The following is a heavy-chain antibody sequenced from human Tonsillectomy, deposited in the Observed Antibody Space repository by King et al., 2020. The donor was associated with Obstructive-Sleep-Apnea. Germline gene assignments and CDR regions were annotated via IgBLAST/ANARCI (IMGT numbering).Heavy chain of an antibody. Sequence: QLVQSGGGVVQPGRSLRLSCAASGFTFSSYTIHWVRQAPGKGLEWVAVISYDGSNKYYADSVKGRFTISRDNSKNTLYLQMNSLRAEDTAGYYCARDYGGNSLDYWGQGTLVTVSS. CDR1: GFTFSSYT. J-gene: IGHJ4*02. D-gene: IGHD4-23*01. V-gene: IGHV3-30*04. CDR3: ARDYGGNSLDY. CDR2: ISYDGSNK.